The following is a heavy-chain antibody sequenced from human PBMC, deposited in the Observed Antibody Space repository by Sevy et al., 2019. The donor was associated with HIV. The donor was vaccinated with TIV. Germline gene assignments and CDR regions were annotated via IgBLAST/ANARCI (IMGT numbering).Heavy chain of an antibody. CDR3: ARVSGWYLRHGMDV. CDR2: MNTNTGNT. Sequence: ASVKVSCKASGFTFASYDIYWVRQATGQGLEWMGWMNTNTGNTGFAQKFQGRVTMTRNTSITTAYMELSNLRSKDTAVYYCARVSGWYLRHGMDVWGQGTTVTVSS. J-gene: IGHJ6*02. D-gene: IGHD6-19*01. V-gene: IGHV1-8*02. CDR1: GFTFASYD.